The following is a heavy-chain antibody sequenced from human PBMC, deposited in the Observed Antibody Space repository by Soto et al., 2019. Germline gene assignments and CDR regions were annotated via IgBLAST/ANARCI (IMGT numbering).Heavy chain of an antibody. J-gene: IGHJ3*02. V-gene: IGHV3-11*01. CDR3: AKAYTKKKKNACEI. CDR2: ISGSGTI. CDR1: AFPFIEYC. Sequence: GGSLRFSFTASAFPFIEYCMAWSHQAPGKGLEWVSYISGSGTIYYADSVKERFTTSRDNDKDSPYLQMNNLRAEDTALYYCAKAYTKKKKNACEIWGQGTMVTVAS. D-gene: IGHD2-2*02.